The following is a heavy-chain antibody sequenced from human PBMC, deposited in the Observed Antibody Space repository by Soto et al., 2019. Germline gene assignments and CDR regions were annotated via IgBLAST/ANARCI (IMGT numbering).Heavy chain of an antibody. CDR1: GFTFSSYA. CDR2: IWYDGSNK. V-gene: IGHV3-33*01. Sequence: QVQLVESGGGVVQPGRSLRLSCAASGFTFSSYAMHWVRQAPGKGLEWVAVIWYDGSNKYYADSVKGRFTISRDNSKNTLYLQMNGLGAEDTAVYCCARGLVVRMVYYMDVWGKGTTVTVSS. CDR3: ARGLVVRMVYYMDV. D-gene: IGHD2-8*01. J-gene: IGHJ6*03.